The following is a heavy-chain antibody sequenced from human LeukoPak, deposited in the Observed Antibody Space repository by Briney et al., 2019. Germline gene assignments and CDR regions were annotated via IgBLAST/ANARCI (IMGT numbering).Heavy chain of an antibody. J-gene: IGHJ4*02. CDR1: GGTFSSYA. CDR3: ATDQSGSYRFDY. Sequence: VASVKVSCKASGGTFSSYAISWVRQAPGQGLEWVGGIFPIFATANYAQKFQDRVTVTADESTSTAYMELSSLRSEDTAVYYCATDQSGSYRFDYWGQGTLVTVSS. CDR2: IFPIFATA. V-gene: IGHV1-69*13. D-gene: IGHD1-26*01.